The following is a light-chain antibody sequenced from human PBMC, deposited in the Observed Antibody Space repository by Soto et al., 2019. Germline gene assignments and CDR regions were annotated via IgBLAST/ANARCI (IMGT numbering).Light chain of an antibody. CDR1: QSVSSNY. J-gene: IGKJ1*01. CDR3: QQYGSTPWT. Sequence: VVLTQSPGTLSLSPGERTTRSCSASQSVSSNYLAWYQQKPGQAPRPLIYGASSRATGIPDRFSGSGAGTDFTLTISRLESEDFAVYYCQQYGSTPWTFGQGTKVDI. V-gene: IGKV3-20*01. CDR2: GAS.